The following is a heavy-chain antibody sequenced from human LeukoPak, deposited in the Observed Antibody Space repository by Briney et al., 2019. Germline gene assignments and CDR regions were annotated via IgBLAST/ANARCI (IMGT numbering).Heavy chain of an antibody. V-gene: IGHV3-23*01. D-gene: IGHD6-19*01. Sequence: LSLTCTVSGGSISSAGYYWSWVRQAPGKGLEWVSAISGGAGNTYYADSVKGRFTISRDNSKNTLYLQMNSLRAEDTAVYYCATKGAGTARYFDYWGQGTLVTVSS. CDR2: ISGGAGNT. CDR3: ATKGAGTARYFDY. CDR1: GGSISSAGYY. J-gene: IGHJ4*02.